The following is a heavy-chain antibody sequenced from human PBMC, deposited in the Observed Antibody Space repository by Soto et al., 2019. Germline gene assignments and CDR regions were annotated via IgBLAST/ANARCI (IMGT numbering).Heavy chain of an antibody. D-gene: IGHD2-21*02. Sequence: QVQLVESGGGVVQPGRSLRLSCAASGFTFSSYAMHWVRQAPGKGLEWVAVISYDGRNKYYADSVKGRFTISRDNSKNTXYLQMNSLRAEDTAVYYCARDPVAYCGGDCRTFDYWGQGTLVTVSS. CDR3: ARDPVAYCGGDCRTFDY. J-gene: IGHJ4*02. V-gene: IGHV3-30*04. CDR1: GFTFSSYA. CDR2: ISYDGRNK.